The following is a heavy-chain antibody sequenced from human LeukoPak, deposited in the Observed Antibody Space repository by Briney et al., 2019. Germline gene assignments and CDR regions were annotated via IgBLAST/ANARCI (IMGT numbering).Heavy chain of an antibody. CDR2: ISYDGSNK. Sequence: GGSLRLSCAASGFTFSSYGMHWVRQAPGKGLEWVAVISYDGSNKYYADSVKGRFTISRDNSKNTLYLQMNSLRAEDTAVYYCANDGVTWGVTHFDYWGQGTLVTVSS. D-gene: IGHD3-16*01. CDR1: GFTFSSYG. CDR3: ANDGVTWGVTHFDY. V-gene: IGHV3-30*18. J-gene: IGHJ4*02.